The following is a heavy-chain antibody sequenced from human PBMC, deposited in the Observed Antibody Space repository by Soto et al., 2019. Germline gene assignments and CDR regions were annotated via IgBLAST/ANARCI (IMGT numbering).Heavy chain of an antibody. J-gene: IGHJ4*02. Sequence: QLQLQESGPGLVKPSETLSLTCTVSGVSITNTSYYWGWIRQPPGKGLEWIGPIYFSGSTFYNPSLKSRLTISVDTSKNQFSLRLSSVTAADTAVYYCARHGSYWGQGTLVAVSS. CDR2: IYFSGST. CDR1: GVSITNTSYY. CDR3: ARHGSY. V-gene: IGHV4-39*01.